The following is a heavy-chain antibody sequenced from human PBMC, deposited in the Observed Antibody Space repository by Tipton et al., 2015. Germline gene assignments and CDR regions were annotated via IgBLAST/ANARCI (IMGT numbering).Heavy chain of an antibody. J-gene: IGHJ4*02. Sequence: GLVKPSENLFLTCTVSGGSVTSGSYYWSWIRQPPGKGLEWIGYISYTDGAHYNPALKSRVTISVDTSKNQFSLRLNSVTAADTAVYFCARDAWAGDSRGFYYIYWGQGTLVRVSS. CDR2: ISYTDGA. CDR3: ARDAWAGDSRGFYYIY. D-gene: IGHD3-22*01. CDR1: GGSVTSGSYY. V-gene: IGHV4-61*01.